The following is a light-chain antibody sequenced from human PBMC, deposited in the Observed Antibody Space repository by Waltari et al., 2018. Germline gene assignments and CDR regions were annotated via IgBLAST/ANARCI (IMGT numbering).Light chain of an antibody. V-gene: IGKV1-16*01. CDR3: QQHNSIFLT. CDR1: QDISHY. J-gene: IGKJ4*01. Sequence: DIQMTQSPSSLSASVGDRVTITCRASQDISHYLAWYQQKPGKPPKLLIYKASTLQSGVPSRFSGSGSGTDFTLTISSLQPEDFAAYYCQQHNSIFLTFGGGTKVEIK. CDR2: KAS.